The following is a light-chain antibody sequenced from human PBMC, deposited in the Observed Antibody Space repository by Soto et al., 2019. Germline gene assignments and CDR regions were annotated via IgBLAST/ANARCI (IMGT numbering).Light chain of an antibody. J-gene: IGKJ1*01. CDR1: QGIRND. CDR3: LQDYNYPWT. V-gene: IGKV1-6*01. CDR2: AAS. Sequence: AIQMTQSPSSLSASVGDRVTITCRASQGIRNDLGWYQQKPGKAPKLLIYAASTLQSGVPARFSGSGSGTGFTLTISSLQPEDCATYYCLQDYNYPWTFGQGTKVDI.